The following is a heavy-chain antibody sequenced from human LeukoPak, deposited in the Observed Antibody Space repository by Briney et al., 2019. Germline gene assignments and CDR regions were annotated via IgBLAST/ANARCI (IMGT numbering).Heavy chain of an antibody. D-gene: IGHD5-12*01. CDR2: ISSSSSYI. CDR3: ASVVATARTGYYFDY. CDR1: GFTFSSYS. Sequence: PGGSLRLSCAASGFTFSSYSMNWVRQAPGKGLEWVSSISSSSSYIYYADSVKGRFTISRDNAKNSLYLQMNSLRAEDTAVYYCASVVATARTGYYFDYWGQGTLVTVSS. V-gene: IGHV3-21*01. J-gene: IGHJ4*02.